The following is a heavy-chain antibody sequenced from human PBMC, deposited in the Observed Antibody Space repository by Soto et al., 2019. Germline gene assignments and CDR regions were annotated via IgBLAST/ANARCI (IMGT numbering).Heavy chain of an antibody. CDR2: INVGGSTI. CDR1: GFPLSSYH. D-gene: IGHD4-17*01. V-gene: IGHV3-48*03. Sequence: VQLVESGGGLVQPGGSLRLSCAASGFPLSSYHMDWIRQAPGKGLEWVSYINVGGSTIYYADSVKGRFTISRDNAKNSLHLQMDSLRAEDTAVYYCARDGSTGTTNYHYAMDVWGQGTTVTVSS. CDR3: ARDGSTGTTNYHYAMDV. J-gene: IGHJ6*02.